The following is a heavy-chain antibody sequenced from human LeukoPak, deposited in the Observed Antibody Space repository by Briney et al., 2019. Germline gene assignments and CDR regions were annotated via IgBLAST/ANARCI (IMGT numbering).Heavy chain of an antibody. V-gene: IGHV3-74*01. CDR1: GFTFSRYW. Sequence: GGSLRLSCVASGFTFSRYWMHWVRQAPGKGLVWVSRMNSDGSRTHYADSVKGRVTISRDNAKNTLHLQMNSLRAEDTAVYYCARDFGGYNTIDHWGQGTLVTVSS. J-gene: IGHJ4*02. D-gene: IGHD1-1*01. CDR2: MNSDGSRT. CDR3: ARDFGGYNTIDH.